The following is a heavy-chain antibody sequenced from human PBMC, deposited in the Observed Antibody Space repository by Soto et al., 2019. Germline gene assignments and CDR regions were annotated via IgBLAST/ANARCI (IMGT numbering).Heavy chain of an antibody. CDR3: AHRLYGDYVEGGWFDP. Sequence: QITLKESGPTLVKPTQTLTLTCTFSGFSLSTSGVGVGWIRQPPGKALEWLALIYWNDDKRYSPSLKSRLTITKDPSKNQVVLTMTNMDPVDTATYYCAHRLYGDYVEGGWFDPWGQGTLVTVSS. CDR1: GFSLSTSGVG. J-gene: IGHJ5*02. V-gene: IGHV2-5*01. CDR2: IYWNDDK. D-gene: IGHD4-17*01.